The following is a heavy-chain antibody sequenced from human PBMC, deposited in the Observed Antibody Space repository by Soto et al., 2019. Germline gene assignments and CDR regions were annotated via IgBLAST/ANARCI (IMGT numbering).Heavy chain of an antibody. V-gene: IGHV3-33*01. Sequence: QVQLVESGGGVVQPGRSLRLSCAASGFTFSSYGMHWVRQAPGKGLEWVAVIWYDGSNKYYADSVKGRFTISRDNSKNTLYLQMNSLRAEDTAVYYCARDPRPKRERITIFGVVISYYGMDVWGQGTTVTVSS. CDR1: GFTFSSYG. J-gene: IGHJ6*02. D-gene: IGHD3-3*01. CDR2: IWYDGSNK. CDR3: ARDPRPKRERITIFGVVISYYGMDV.